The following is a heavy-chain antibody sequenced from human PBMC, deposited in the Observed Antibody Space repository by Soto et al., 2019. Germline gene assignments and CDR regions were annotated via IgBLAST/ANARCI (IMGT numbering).Heavy chain of an antibody. D-gene: IGHD1-7*01. Sequence: QVQLVESGGGVVQPGRSLRLSCAASGFTFSSYAMHWVRQAPGKGLEWVAVISYDGSNKYYADSVKGRFTISRDNSKNTLYLQMNSLRAEDTAVYYCARDRGELLYYYGMDVWGQGTTVTVSS. CDR1: GFTFSSYA. V-gene: IGHV3-30-3*01. J-gene: IGHJ6*02. CDR2: ISYDGSNK. CDR3: ARDRGELLYYYGMDV.